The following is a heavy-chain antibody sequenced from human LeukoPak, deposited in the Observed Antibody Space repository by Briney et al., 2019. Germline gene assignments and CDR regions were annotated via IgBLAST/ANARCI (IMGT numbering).Heavy chain of an antibody. CDR2: INHSGST. D-gene: IGHD1-14*01. V-gene: IGHV4-34*01. Sequence: SETLSLTCAVYGGSFSGYYWSWIRQPPGKGLEWIGEINHSGSTNYNPSLKSRVTISVDTSKNHFSLKLSSVTAADTAVYYCARDGRFPPEVLPRYFDSWGRGTLVTVSS. J-gene: IGHJ4*02. CDR1: GGSFSGYY. CDR3: ARDGRFPPEVLPRYFDS.